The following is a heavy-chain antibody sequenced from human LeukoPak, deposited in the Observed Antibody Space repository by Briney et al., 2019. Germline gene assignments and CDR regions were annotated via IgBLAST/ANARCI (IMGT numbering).Heavy chain of an antibody. J-gene: IGHJ4*02. CDR2: ISGSGGST. CDR1: GFTFSSYA. D-gene: IGHD3-10*01. Sequence: PGGSLRLSCAASGFTFSSYAMSWVRQAPGKGLEWVSAISGSGGSTYYADSVKGRFTISRDNSKNTLYLQMNSLRAEDTAVYYCANPGRPMVRGLTSDYWGQGTLVTVSS. CDR3: ANPGRPMVRGLTSDY. V-gene: IGHV3-23*01.